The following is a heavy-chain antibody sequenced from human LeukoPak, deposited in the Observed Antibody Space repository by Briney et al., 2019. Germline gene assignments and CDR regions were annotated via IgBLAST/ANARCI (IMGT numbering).Heavy chain of an antibody. D-gene: IGHD3-10*01. V-gene: IGHV3-30*02. J-gene: IGHJ4*02. Sequence: PGGSLRLSCAASGFTFSSYGMHWVRQAPGKGLEWVAFIRYDGSNKYYADSVKRRFTISRDNSKNTLYLQMNSLRAEDTAVYYCAKDRYYGSGSYYNDFPDYWGQGTLVTVSS. CDR3: AKDRYYGSGSYYNDFPDY. CDR2: IRYDGSNK. CDR1: GFTFSSYG.